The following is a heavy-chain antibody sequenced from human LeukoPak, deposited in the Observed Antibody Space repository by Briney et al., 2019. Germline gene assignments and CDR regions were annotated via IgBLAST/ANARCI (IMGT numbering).Heavy chain of an antibody. V-gene: IGHV1-2*02. CDR3: ARDVQIGVAGAQKY. Sequence: ASVKVSCKTSKYTFIDYDIHWVRQAPGPGLEWMGWINPNSGGTNYAKKFQGRITMTTDTSITTAYMELSRLRSEDTAFYYCARDVQIGVAGAQKYWGQGTLVTVSS. J-gene: IGHJ4*02. CDR2: INPNSGGT. CDR1: KYTFIDYD. D-gene: IGHD3-22*01.